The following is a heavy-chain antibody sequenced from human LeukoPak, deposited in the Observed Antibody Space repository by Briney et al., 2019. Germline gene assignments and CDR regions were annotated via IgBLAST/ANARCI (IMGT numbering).Heavy chain of an antibody. V-gene: IGHV4-39*01. CDR1: GGSLSSSSYS. Sequence: SETLSLTCTVSGGSLSSSSYSWAWIRQPPGKGLEWIGTIYYSGNTYYNPSLKSRVTMSVDTSKNQFSLKLSSVTAADTAVFYCASPPRSDGSVFDIWGQGTMVTVSS. J-gene: IGHJ3*02. D-gene: IGHD3-10*01. CDR3: ASPPRSDGSVFDI. CDR2: IYYSGNT.